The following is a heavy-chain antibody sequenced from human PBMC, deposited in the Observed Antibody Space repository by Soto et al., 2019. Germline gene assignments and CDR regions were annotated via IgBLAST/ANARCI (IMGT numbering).Heavy chain of an antibody. V-gene: IGHV3-23*01. Sequence: EVQLLESGGGLVQPGGSLRLSCAASGFTFNNYGMTWVRQAPGKGLGWVSAISGGGDTTSYADSVKGRFTVSRDGSKNTLYLQMSSLRAEDTALYYCAKGRGGSGSLTPRVDFWGQGTLVTVSS. J-gene: IGHJ4*02. CDR1: GFTFNNYG. CDR2: ISGGGDTT. CDR3: AKGRGGSGSLTPRVDF. D-gene: IGHD3-10*01.